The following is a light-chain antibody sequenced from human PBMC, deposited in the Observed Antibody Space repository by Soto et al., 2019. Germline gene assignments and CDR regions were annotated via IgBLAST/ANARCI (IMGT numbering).Light chain of an antibody. CDR3: QQFNNLPNT. J-gene: IGKJ2*01. CDR2: VAS. CDR1: QSVGSN. V-gene: IGKV3-15*01. Sequence: EIVMTQSPATLSVSPGERATLSCRASQSVGSNLAWYHQKPGQAPRLLIYVASTRTAGVPASFSGSGSGREIALAMSILQSEDDAVYYCQQFNNLPNTSGQGTPLEI.